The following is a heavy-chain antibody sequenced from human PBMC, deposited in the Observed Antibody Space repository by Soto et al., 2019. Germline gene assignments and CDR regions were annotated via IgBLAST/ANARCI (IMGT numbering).Heavy chain of an antibody. V-gene: IGHV4-34*01. D-gene: IGHD3-22*01. CDR2: INHSGST. CDR1: GGSFSGYY. J-gene: IGHJ4*02. Sequence: QVQLQQWGAGLLKPSETLSLTCAVYGGSFSGYYWSWIRQPPGKGLEWIGEINHSGSTNYNPSLKSRVTISVDTSKNQFSLKLSSVTAADTAVYYCARGGEVVVLVGYYFDYWGQGTLVTVSS. CDR3: ARGGEVVVLVGYYFDY.